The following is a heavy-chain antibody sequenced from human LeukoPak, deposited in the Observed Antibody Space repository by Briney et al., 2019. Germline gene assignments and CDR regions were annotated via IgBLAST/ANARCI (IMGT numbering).Heavy chain of an antibody. V-gene: IGHV3-30-3*01. CDR2: MSDDGSEK. CDR1: GFTLSRFA. CDR3: AREADSGYYRTVDY. D-gene: IGHD2-15*01. Sequence: PGGSLRLSCTASGFTLSRFAMHWVRQAPGKGLEWLGHMSDDGSEKHYVDSVRGRFTISRDPSKNTLYLGMTSLRTEDTAVYYCAREADSGYYRTVDYWGQGTLVTVSS. J-gene: IGHJ4*02.